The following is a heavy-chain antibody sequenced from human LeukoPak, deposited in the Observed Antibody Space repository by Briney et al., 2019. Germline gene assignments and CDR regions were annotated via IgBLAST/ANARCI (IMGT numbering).Heavy chain of an antibody. Sequence: GEALQISWKGSGYSFTSYWIGWVRQMPGKGLGWMGIVYPGDSDTRYSPSFQGHVTISADKSISTAYLQWRSLQAPDTATYYCARHIPPHFAWSKGAFDIWGQGTMVTVSS. J-gene: IGHJ3*02. V-gene: IGHV5-51*01. CDR1: GYSFTSYW. CDR2: VYPGDSDT. D-gene: IGHD2-21*01. CDR3: ARHIPPHFAWSKGAFDI.